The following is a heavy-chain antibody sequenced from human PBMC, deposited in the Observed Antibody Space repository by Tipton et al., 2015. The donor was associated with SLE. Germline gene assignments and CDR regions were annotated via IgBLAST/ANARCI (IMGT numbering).Heavy chain of an antibody. CDR3: AREGRGSSGFDY. V-gene: IGHV4-59*01. CDR1: GGSISSYY. CDR2: ISYSGST. D-gene: IGHD6-6*01. J-gene: IGHJ4*02. Sequence: TLSLTCTVSGGSISSYYWSWIRQPPGKGLEWIGYISYSGSTNYNPYLKSRVTISVDTSKNQFSLKLRSVTAADTAVYYCAREGRGSSGFDYWGQGTLVTVSS.